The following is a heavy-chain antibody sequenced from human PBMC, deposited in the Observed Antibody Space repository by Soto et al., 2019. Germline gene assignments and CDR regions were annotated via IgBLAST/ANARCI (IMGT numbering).Heavy chain of an antibody. V-gene: IGHV1-69*01. CDR2: IIPIFGTA. Sequence: QVQLVQSGAEVKKPGSSVKVSCKASGGTFSSYAISWVRQAPGQGLEWMGGIIPIFGTANYAQKFQGRVTIPEDEPTSTAYMERGSRSSEDRAVYYCGRDRAYGDSSPPRTYYYGMDVWGQGPTVTVSS. CDR1: GGTFSSYA. J-gene: IGHJ6*02. D-gene: IGHD4-17*01. CDR3: GRDRAYGDSSPPRTYYYGMDV.